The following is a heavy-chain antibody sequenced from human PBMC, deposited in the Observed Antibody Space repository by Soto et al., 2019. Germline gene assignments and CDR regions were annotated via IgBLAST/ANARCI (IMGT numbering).Heavy chain of an antibody. D-gene: IGHD2-2*01. CDR1: GGSISSGGYY. CDR3: ARDNVVPAAAWQSGYYYYMDV. J-gene: IGHJ6*03. V-gene: IGHV4-31*03. Sequence: SETLSLTCTVSGGSISSGGYYWSWIRQHPGKGLEWIGYIYYSGSTYYNPSLKSRVTISVDTSKNQFSLKLSSVTAADTAVYYCARDNVVPAAAWQSGYYYYMDVWGKGTTVTVSS. CDR2: IYYSGST.